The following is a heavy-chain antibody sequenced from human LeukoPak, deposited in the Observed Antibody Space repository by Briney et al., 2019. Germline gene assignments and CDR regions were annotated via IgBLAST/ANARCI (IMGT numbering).Heavy chain of an antibody. D-gene: IGHD1-1*01. CDR1: GGSFSGYY. CDR2: INHSGST. J-gene: IGHJ3*02. CDR3: ARPQVPLGVGGGTGTAPRAFGI. V-gene: IGHV4-34*01. Sequence: SETLSLTCAVYGGSFSGYYWSWIRQPPGKGLEWIGEINHSGSTNYNPSLKSRVTISVDTSKNQFSLKLSSVTAADTAVYYCARPQVPLGVGGGTGTAPRAFGIWGQGTMVTVSS.